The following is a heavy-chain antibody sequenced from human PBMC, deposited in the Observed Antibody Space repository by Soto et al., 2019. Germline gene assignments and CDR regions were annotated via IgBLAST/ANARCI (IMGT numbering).Heavy chain of an antibody. Sequence: EVQLVESGGGLVQPGGSLRLSCAASGFTFSTYWMSWVRRTPGKGLEWVANIKQDGTEKYYVDSVRGRLTVSRDNAKNSLYLQMNSLRVEATAVYYCTTSPHRDSERVFVWGQGTTVTVSS. CDR2: IKQDGTEK. V-gene: IGHV3-7*01. J-gene: IGHJ6*02. CDR3: TTSPHRDSERVFV. CDR1: GFTFSTYW. D-gene: IGHD1-26*01.